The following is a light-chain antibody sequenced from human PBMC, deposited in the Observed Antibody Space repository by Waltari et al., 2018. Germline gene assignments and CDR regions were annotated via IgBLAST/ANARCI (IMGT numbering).Light chain of an antibody. CDR1: ALPKQY. V-gene: IGLV3-25*03. CDR3: QSADSSGTYVV. CDR2: KDS. Sequence: SYELTQPPSVSVSPGQTARITCSGDALPKQYAYWYQQQPGQAPLLVIYKDSERPSGIPERFSGSSSGTTITLTISGVQAEDEADYYCQSADSSGTYVVFGGGTKLTVL. J-gene: IGLJ2*01.